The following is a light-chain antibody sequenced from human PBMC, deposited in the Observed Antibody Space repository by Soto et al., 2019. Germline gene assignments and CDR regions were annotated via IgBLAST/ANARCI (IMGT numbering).Light chain of an antibody. Sequence: EIVLTQSPLSLPVTPGEPASISCRSSQNLLHSNGYNYLNWYLQKPGQSPQLLIYLGSNRASGVPDRFSGSGSGSDFTRTINRVEAEDVGLYFCAQGLATPFTFGGGTKVEIK. CDR3: AQGLATPFT. V-gene: IGKV2-28*01. CDR1: QNLLHSNGYNY. J-gene: IGKJ4*01. CDR2: LGS.